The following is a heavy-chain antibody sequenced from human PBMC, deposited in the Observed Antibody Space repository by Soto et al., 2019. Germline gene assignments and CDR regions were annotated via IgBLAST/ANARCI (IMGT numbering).Heavy chain of an antibody. CDR1: GFTFSDYS. CDR3: ATAGYCSSTSCQTRYYYYGMDV. CDR2: ISRSGSDI. V-gene: IGHV3-11*01. Sequence: QVQLVESGGGLVKPGGSLRLSCAASGFTFSDYSMNWVRQAPGKGLEWVSYISRSGSDIYYADSVKGRFTISRDNAKNSLFLQMNSLRAEDTAVYYCATAGYCSSTSCQTRYYYYGMDVWGQGTTVTVSS. D-gene: IGHD2-2*03. J-gene: IGHJ6*02.